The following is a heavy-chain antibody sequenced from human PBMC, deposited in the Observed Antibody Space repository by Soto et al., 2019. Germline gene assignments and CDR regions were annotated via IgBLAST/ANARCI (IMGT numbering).Heavy chain of an antibody. V-gene: IGHV4-39*01. D-gene: IGHD4-17*01. CDR2: IYYSGST. Sequence: ASETLSLTCTVSGGSISSSSYYWGWIRQPPGKGLEWIGSIYYSGSTYYNPSLKSRVTISVDTSKNQFSLKLSSVTAADTAVYYCARQNYMTTGYMDVWGKGTTVTVSS. CDR3: ARQNYMTTGYMDV. CDR1: GGSISSSSYY. J-gene: IGHJ6*03.